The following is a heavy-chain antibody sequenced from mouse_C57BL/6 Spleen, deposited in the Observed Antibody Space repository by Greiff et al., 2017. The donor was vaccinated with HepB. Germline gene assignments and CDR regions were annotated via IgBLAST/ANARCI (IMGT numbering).Heavy chain of an antibody. D-gene: IGHD2-2*01. CDR2: ISYDGSN. CDR3: AREGYGYDY. CDR1: GYSITSGYY. V-gene: IGHV3-6*01. Sequence: VQLKESGPGLVKPSQSLSLTCSVTGYSITSGYYWNWIRQFPGNKLEWMGYISYDGSNNYNPSLKNRISITRDTSKNQFFLKLNSVTTEDTATYYCAREGYGYDYWGQGTTLTVSS. J-gene: IGHJ2*01.